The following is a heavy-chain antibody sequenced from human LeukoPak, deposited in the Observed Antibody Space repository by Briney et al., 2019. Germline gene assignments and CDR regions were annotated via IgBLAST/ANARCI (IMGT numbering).Heavy chain of an antibody. D-gene: IGHD3-10*01. Sequence: SETLSLTCTVSGGSISSSSYYWGWIRPPPGKGLEWIGSIYYSGSTYYNPSLKSRVTISVDTSKNQFSLKLSSVTAADTAVYYCARDPSGGVNWFDPWGQGTLVTVSS. J-gene: IGHJ5*02. V-gene: IGHV4-39*07. CDR2: IYYSGST. CDR1: GGSISSSSYY. CDR3: ARDPSGGVNWFDP.